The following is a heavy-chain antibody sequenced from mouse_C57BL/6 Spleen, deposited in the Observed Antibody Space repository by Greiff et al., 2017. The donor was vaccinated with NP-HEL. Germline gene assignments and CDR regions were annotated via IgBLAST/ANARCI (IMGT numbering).Heavy chain of an antibody. CDR3: ARDDTTGGGFGY. Sequence: EVKVVESGGGLVKPGGSLKLSCAASGFTFSSYAMSWVRQTPEKRLEWVATISDGGSYTYYPDNVKGRFTISRDNAKNNLYLQMSHLKSEDTAMYYCARDDTTGGGFGYWGQGTTLTVSS. CDR1: GFTFSSYA. CDR2: ISDGGSYT. D-gene: IGHD1-1*01. V-gene: IGHV5-4*01. J-gene: IGHJ2*01.